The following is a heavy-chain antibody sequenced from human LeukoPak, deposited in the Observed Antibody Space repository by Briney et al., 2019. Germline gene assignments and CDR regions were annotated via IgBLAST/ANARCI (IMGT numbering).Heavy chain of an antibody. D-gene: IGHD2-15*01. CDR1: GFTFSSYA. CDR2: IGDSGGST. J-gene: IGHJ4*02. CDR3: AKGCGGSCYRFDY. V-gene: IGHV3-23*01. Sequence: GGSLRLSYAASGFTFSSYAMSWVRQAPGKGLEWVSAIGDSGGSTFYADSVKGRFTISRDNSKNTLYLQMNSLRAEDTAVYYCAKGCGGSCYRFDYWGQGTLVTVSS.